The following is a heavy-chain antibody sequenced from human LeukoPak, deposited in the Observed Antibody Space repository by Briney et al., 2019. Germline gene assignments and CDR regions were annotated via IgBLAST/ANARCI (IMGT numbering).Heavy chain of an antibody. Sequence: PSETLSLTCAVYGGSFSGYYWGWIRQPPGKGLEWIGSIYYSGSTYYNPSLKSRVTISVDTSKNQFSLKLSSVTAADTAVYYCARVGPDILTGYSSYYYYMDVWGKGTTVTVSS. J-gene: IGHJ6*03. CDR2: IYYSGST. D-gene: IGHD3-9*01. CDR1: GGSFSGYY. CDR3: ARVGPDILTGYSSYYYYMDV. V-gene: IGHV4-34*01.